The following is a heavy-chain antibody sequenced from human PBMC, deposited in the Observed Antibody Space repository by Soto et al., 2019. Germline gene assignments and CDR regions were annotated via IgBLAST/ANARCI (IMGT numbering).Heavy chain of an antibody. CDR3: AKVKYCSGISCYEGLKAFDM. CDR2: ISGSGGST. CDR1: GFTFSIYA. Sequence: EVQLLESGGGLVQPGGSLRLSCEASGFTFSIYAVTWVRQAPGKGLEWVSSISGSGGSTYYADSVRGRFTISRDNSRNTLYLQMNSLRAEDTAVYYCAKVKYCSGISCYEGLKAFDMWGQGTLVTVS. D-gene: IGHD2-2*01. J-gene: IGHJ3*02. V-gene: IGHV3-23*01.